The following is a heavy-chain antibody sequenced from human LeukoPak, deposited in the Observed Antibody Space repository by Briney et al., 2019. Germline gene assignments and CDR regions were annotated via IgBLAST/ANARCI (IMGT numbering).Heavy chain of an antibody. Sequence: PGGSLRLSCAASGFTFSSYGMHWVRQAPGKGLEWVGRIKSKTDGGTTDYAAPVKGRFTISRDDSKNTLYLQMNSLKTEDTAVYYCTTRGYCSSTSCYELHTYYFDYWGQGTLVTVSS. V-gene: IGHV3-15*01. CDR2: IKSKTDGGTT. CDR3: TTRGYCSSTSCYELHTYYFDY. J-gene: IGHJ4*02. CDR1: GFTFSSYG. D-gene: IGHD2-2*01.